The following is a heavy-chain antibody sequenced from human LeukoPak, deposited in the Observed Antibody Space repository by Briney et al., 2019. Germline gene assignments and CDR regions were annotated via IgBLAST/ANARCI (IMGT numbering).Heavy chain of an antibody. J-gene: IGHJ3*02. D-gene: IGHD1-1*01. CDR1: GGSISSSSYY. V-gene: IGHV4-39*07. Sequence: SETLSLTCTVSGGSISSSSYYWGWIRQPPGKGLERIGSIYYSGSTYYNPSLKSRVTISVDTSKNQFSLKLSSVTAADTAVYYCARATKRQLLGAFDIWGQGTMVTVSS. CDR2: IYYSGST. CDR3: ARATKRQLLGAFDI.